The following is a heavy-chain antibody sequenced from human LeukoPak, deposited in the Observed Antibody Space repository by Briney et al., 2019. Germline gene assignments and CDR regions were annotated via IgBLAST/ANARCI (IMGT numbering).Heavy chain of an antibody. CDR2: ISGSDGST. CDR1: GFTFSNYA. D-gene: IGHD2-2*02. J-gene: IGHJ4*02. Sequence: PGGSLRLSCAASGFTFSNYAMSWVRQPPGQGLERVSVISGSDGSTYYSDSVKGRFTISRDNSKKKLYLQMNSLRAEDTAIYYCAKQRYASCYTAGDYWGQGTLVSVSS. V-gene: IGHV3-23*01. CDR3: AKQRYASCYTAGDY.